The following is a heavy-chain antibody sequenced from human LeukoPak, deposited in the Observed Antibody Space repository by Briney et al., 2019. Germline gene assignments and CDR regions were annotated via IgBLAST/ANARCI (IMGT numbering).Heavy chain of an antibody. CDR2: ISAYNGNT. CDR3: ARDWDYYTFGGVIGPSDY. V-gene: IGHV1-18*01. CDR1: GYTFTSYG. D-gene: IGHD3-16*02. Sequence: GASVKVSCKASGYTFTSYGISWVRQAPGQGLEWMGWISAYNGNTNYAQKLQGRVTMTTDTSTSTAYMELRSLRSDDTAVYYCARDWDYYTFGGVIGPSDYWGQGTLVTVSS. J-gene: IGHJ4*02.